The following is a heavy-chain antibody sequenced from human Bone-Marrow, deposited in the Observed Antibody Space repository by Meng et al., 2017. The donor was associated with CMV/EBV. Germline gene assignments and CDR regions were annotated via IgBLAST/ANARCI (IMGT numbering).Heavy chain of an antibody. D-gene: IGHD3-3*01. CDR3: ARAYYDFWSGSPPNY. J-gene: IGHJ4*02. V-gene: IGHV1-2*02. CDR2: INPNSGGT. CDR1: GYAFNLYV. Sequence: ASVKVSCKASGYAFNLYVLNWVRQAPGQGLEWMGWINPNSGGTNYAQKFQGRVTMTRDTSISTAYMELSRLRSDDTAVYYCARAYYDFWSGSPPNYWGQGTLVTVSS.